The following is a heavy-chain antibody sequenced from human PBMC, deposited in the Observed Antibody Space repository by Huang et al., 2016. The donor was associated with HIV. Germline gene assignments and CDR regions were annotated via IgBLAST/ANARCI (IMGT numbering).Heavy chain of an antibody. J-gene: IGHJ4*02. D-gene: IGHD3-3*01. Sequence: QVQLQESGPGLVKPSETLSLTCTVSGGSISTHYWSWIRQPPGTGLEWVGSLDYRGSTNYSPSLKGRVTRLLGTSKNQFSLRVNSVTAADTAMYYCARDQHDFWRGYRRMYFFDHWGQGTLVTVSS. V-gene: IGHV4-59*11. CDR1: GGSISTHY. CDR3: ARDQHDFWRGYRRMYFFDH. CDR2: LDYRGST.